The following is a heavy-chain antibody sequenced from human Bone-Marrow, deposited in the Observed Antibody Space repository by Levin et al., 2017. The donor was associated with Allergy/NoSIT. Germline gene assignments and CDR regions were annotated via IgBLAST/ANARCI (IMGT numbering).Heavy chain of an antibody. CDR2: IGTAADS. D-gene: IGHD2-2*01. J-gene: IGHJ4*02. V-gene: IGHV3-13*04. CDR3: ARVALPRYCTSTSCSDSGYYFDY. Sequence: AGGSLRLSCAASGFTFSSYDMHWVRQATGRGLEWVSAIGTAADSYYSGSVKGRFTVSRDNAKNSFYLQMNSLRAGDTAVYYCARVALPRYCTSTSCSDSGYYFDYWGQGTPVTVSS. CDR1: GFTFSSYD.